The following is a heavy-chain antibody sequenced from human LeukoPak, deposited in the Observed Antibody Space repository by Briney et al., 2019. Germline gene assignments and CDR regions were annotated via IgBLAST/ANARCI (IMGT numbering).Heavy chain of an antibody. CDR2: IRSKAYGWTT. D-gene: IGHD6-19*01. CDR1: GFTFGDYA. V-gene: IGHV3-49*04. Sequence: GGSLRLSCTASGFTFGDYAMSWVRQAPGKGLEWVGFIRSKAYGWTTEYAASVKGRFTISRDDSKSIAYLQMNSLKTEDTAVYYCTRARGSGWSGGYWGQGTLVTVSS. CDR3: TRARGSGWSGGY. J-gene: IGHJ4*02.